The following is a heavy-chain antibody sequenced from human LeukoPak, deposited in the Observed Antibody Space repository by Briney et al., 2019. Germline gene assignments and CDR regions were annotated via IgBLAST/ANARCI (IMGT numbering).Heavy chain of an antibody. J-gene: IGHJ4*02. CDR1: GLTFSSYG. Sequence: GGSLRLSCAASGLTFSSYGMHWVRQAPGKGLEWVAVIWYDGSNKYYADSVKGRFTISRDNSKNTLYLQMNSLRAEDTAVYYCARDLVDTAMPFDYWGQGTLVTVSS. CDR3: ARDLVDTAMPFDY. CDR2: IWYDGSNK. D-gene: IGHD5-18*01. V-gene: IGHV3-33*01.